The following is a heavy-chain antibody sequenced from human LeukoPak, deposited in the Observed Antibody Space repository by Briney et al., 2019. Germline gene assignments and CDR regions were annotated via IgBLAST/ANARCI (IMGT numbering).Heavy chain of an antibody. CDR1: GFTFSSYS. Sequence: PGGCLRLSCAASGFTFSSYSMNWVRQAPGKGLEWVSSISSSSSYIYYADSVKGRFTISRDNAKNSLYLQMNSLRAEDTAVYYCARSYGSGSYYSPFRLFDYWGQGTLVTVSS. D-gene: IGHD3-10*01. V-gene: IGHV3-21*01. CDR3: ARSYGSGSYYSPFRLFDY. CDR2: ISSSSSYI. J-gene: IGHJ4*02.